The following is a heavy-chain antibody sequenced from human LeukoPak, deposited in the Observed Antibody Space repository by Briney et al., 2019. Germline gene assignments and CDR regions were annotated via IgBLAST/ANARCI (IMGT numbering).Heavy chain of an antibody. V-gene: IGHV3-73*01. Sequence: PGGSLRLSCADSGFTFSGSAMHWVRQASGKGLEWVGRIRSKANNYATAYAASVKGRFTISRDDSKNTAYLQMNSLKTEDTAVYYYTRTNCSGTSCYGHWGQGTLVTVSS. CDR2: IRSKANNYAT. CDR1: GFTFSGSA. D-gene: IGHD2-2*01. J-gene: IGHJ4*02. CDR3: TRTNCSGTSCYGH.